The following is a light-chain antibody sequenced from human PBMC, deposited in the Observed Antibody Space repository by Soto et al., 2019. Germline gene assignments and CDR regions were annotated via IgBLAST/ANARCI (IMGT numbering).Light chain of an antibody. CDR1: SSDVGFYNY. CDR2: EVT. CDR3: TSFTTSTLVL. J-gene: IGLJ2*01. V-gene: IGLV2-14*01. Sequence: QSALTQPASVSGSPGQSITISCTGTSSDVGFYNYVSWYQQHPGKAPKLIIYEVTNRPSGVSNRFSASNSGDTASLTISGLQAEDEAHYYCTSFTTSTLVLFGGGTKVTVL.